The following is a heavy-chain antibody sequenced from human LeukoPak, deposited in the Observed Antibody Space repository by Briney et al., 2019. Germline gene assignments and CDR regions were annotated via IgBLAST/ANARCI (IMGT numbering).Heavy chain of an antibody. V-gene: IGHV1-8*01. CDR3: ARVSSSWSGYYFDY. CDR2: MNPNSGNT. Sequence: ASVTVSLKASGYTFTSYDINWVRQATGQGREWVGGMNPNSGNTGYAQKFQGRVTMTRNTSISTAYMELSSLRSEDTAVYSCARVSSSWSGYYFDYWGQGTLVTVSS. D-gene: IGHD6-13*01. CDR1: GYTFTSYD. J-gene: IGHJ4*02.